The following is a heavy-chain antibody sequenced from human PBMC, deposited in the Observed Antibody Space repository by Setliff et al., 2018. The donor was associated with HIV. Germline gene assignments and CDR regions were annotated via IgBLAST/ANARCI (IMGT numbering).Heavy chain of an antibody. D-gene: IGHD1-26*01. CDR3: ARGVDGSYRKFFDN. J-gene: IGHJ4*02. Sequence: SVKVSCKASGYTFNSYDINWVRQAPGQGPEWMGGIIPMFGTANYAQKFQGRVTIIADASTNTVNMELSSLRSEDTAVYYCARGVDGSYRKFFDNWGQGTLVTVSS. CDR1: GYTFNSYD. V-gene: IGHV1-69*13. CDR2: IIPMFGTA.